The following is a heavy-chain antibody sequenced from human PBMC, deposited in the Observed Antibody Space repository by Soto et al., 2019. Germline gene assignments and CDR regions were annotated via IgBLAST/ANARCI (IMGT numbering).Heavy chain of an antibody. D-gene: IGHD6-19*01. CDR3: AKDLGIAVAGTSFDY. J-gene: IGHJ4*02. CDR2: ISGSGGST. V-gene: IGHV3-23*01. Sequence: GGSLRLSCAASGFTFSSYAMSWVRQAPGKGLEWVSAISGSGGSTYYADSVKGRFTISRDNSKNTLYLQMNSLRAEDTAVYYCAKDLGIAVAGTSFDYWGQGTLVTVSS. CDR1: GFTFSSYA.